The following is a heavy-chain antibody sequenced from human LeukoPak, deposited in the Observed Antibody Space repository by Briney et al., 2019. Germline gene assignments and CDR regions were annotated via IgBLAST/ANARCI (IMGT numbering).Heavy chain of an antibody. D-gene: IGHD3-10*01. CDR2: INAGNGNT. CDR3: ARAERITMVRGQELDY. J-gene: IGHJ4*02. CDR1: GYTFTSYA. V-gene: IGHV1-3*01. Sequence: GASVTVSCTASGYTFTSYAMHWVRQAPGQRLEWMGWINAGNGNTKYSQKFQGRVTITRDTSASTAYMELSSLRSEDTAVYYCARAERITMVRGQELDYWGQGTLVTVSS.